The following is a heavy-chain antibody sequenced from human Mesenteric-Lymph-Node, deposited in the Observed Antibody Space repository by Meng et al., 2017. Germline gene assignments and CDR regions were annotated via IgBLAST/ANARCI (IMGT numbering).Heavy chain of an antibody. CDR2: ISYDGSNK. CDR3: ARGLEWEILDY. Sequence: GESLKISCAASGFTFSSYAMHWVRQAPGKGLEWVAVISYDGSNKYYADSVKGRFTISRDNSKNTLYLQMNSLRAEDTAVYYCARGLEWEILDYWGQGTLVTVSS. J-gene: IGHJ4*02. CDR1: GFTFSSYA. V-gene: IGHV3-30*01. D-gene: IGHD1-26*01.